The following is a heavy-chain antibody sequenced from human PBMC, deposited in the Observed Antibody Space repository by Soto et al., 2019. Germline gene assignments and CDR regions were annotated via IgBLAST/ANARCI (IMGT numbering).Heavy chain of an antibody. D-gene: IGHD5-12*01. CDR3: AATFGDGYGQYDFDY. V-gene: IGHV1-24*01. Sequence: ASVTASLKVSGYTLTELSIHWVRPSPGLGLGWVGGFGPDDGEKIDALKCQGRVTMTEDTSTDTAYMELRSLRSEDTAVYYCAATFGDGYGQYDFDYWGQGTLVTVSS. J-gene: IGHJ4*02. CDR2: FGPDDGEK. CDR1: GYTLTELS.